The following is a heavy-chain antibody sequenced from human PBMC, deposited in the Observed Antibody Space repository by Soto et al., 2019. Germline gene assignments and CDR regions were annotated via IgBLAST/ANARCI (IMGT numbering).Heavy chain of an antibody. D-gene: IGHD4-17*01. J-gene: IGHJ4*02. V-gene: IGHV4-34*01. CDR1: GRSFSGYY. CDR2: INHSGNT. CDR3: ARAYGGNSGVFDY. Sequence: QVQLQQWGAGLLKPSETLSLTCAVYGRSFSGYYWSWIRQPPGKGLEWIGEINHSGNTNYNPSLTRRATISVDTSQNQFSLNLSSVTAADTAVYYCARAYGGNSGVFDYWGQGTLVTVSS.